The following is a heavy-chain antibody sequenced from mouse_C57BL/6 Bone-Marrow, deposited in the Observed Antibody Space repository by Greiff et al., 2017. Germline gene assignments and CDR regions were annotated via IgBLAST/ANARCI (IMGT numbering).Heavy chain of an antibody. CDR1: GYTFTSYG. CDR3: ASWDYGYYAMDY. D-gene: IGHD2-4*01. Sequence: QVQLKESGAELARPGASVKLSCKASGYTFTSYGISWVKQRTGQGLEWIGEIYPRSGNTYYNEKFKGKATLTADKSSSTAYMALRSLTSEDSAVYFCASWDYGYYAMDYWGQGTSVTVSS. CDR2: IYPRSGNT. V-gene: IGHV1-81*01. J-gene: IGHJ4*01.